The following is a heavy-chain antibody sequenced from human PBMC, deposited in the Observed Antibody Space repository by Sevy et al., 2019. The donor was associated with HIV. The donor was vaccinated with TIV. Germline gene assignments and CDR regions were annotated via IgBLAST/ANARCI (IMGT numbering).Heavy chain of an antibody. CDR1: GYTFTSYG. D-gene: IGHD3-10*01. J-gene: IGHJ4*02. V-gene: IGHV1-18*04. CDR2: ISAYNGNT. Sequence: ASVKVSCKASGYTFTSYGISWVRQAPGQGLEWMGWISAYNGNTNYAQKLQGRVTMTTDTSTSTAYMELRSLRSDDTAVYYCARERRVRGVIGTFDYWGQGTLVTVSS. CDR3: ARERRVRGVIGTFDY.